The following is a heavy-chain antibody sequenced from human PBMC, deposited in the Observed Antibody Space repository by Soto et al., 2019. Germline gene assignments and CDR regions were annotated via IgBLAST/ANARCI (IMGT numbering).Heavy chain of an antibody. V-gene: IGHV4-31*03. CDR2: IYYSGRT. J-gene: IGHJ4*02. Sequence: SETLSLTCTVSGGSISSGGYFWSWVRQHPGKGLEWIGNIYYSGRTYYNPSLKSRVTISVDTSKNQFSLKLSSVTAADTAVYYCARFAKEENPKVGSWYYFDYWGQGTRVTFSS. CDR3: ARFAKEENPKVGSWYYFDY. D-gene: IGHD6-13*01. CDR1: GGSISSGGYF.